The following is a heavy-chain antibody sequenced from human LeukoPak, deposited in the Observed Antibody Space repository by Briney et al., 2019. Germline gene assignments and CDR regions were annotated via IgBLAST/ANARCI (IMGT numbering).Heavy chain of an antibody. CDR1: GFTFSSYS. CDR2: IKQDGSEK. J-gene: IGHJ3*02. V-gene: IGHV3-7*01. Sequence: GGSLRLSCAASGFTFSSYSMNWVRQAPGKGLEWVANIKQDGSEKYYVDSVKGRFTISRDNAKNSLYLQMNSLRAEDTAVYYCARGRRDCSGDCYVAFDIWGQGTMVTVSS. CDR3: ARGRRDCSGDCYVAFDI. D-gene: IGHD2-21*02.